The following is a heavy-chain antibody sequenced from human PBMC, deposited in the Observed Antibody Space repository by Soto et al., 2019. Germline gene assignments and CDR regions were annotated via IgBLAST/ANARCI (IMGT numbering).Heavy chain of an antibody. CDR1: GFTFSSYA. V-gene: IGHV3-30-3*01. CDR2: ISYDGSNK. D-gene: IGHD5-18*01. CDR3: AREDVDTAMVFDY. Sequence: GSLRLSCAASGFTFSSYAMHSVRQAPGKGLEWVAVISYDGSNKYYADSVKGRFTISRDNSKNTLYLQMNSLRAEDTAVYYCAREDVDTAMVFDYWGQGTLVTVSS. J-gene: IGHJ4*02.